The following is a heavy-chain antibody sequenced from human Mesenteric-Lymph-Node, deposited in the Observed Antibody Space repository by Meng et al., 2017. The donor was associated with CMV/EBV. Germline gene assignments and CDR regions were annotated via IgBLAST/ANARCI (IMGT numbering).Heavy chain of an antibody. CDR3: TTVGIF. CDR2: IRYDGSNK. Sequence: GESLKISCAASGFTFSSYGMHWVRQAPGKGLEWVAFIRYDGSNKYYADSVKGRFTISRDNSKNTLYLQMNSLKTEDTAVYYCTTVGIFWGQGTLVTVSS. CDR1: GFTFSSYG. J-gene: IGHJ4*02. V-gene: IGHV3-30*02.